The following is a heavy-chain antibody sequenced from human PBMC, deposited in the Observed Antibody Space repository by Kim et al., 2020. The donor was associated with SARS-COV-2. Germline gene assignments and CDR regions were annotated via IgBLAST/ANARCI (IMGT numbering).Heavy chain of an antibody. J-gene: IGHJ3*02. CDR2: IYYSGST. CDR1: GGSISSGDYY. D-gene: IGHD2-2*01. Sequence: SETLSLTCTVSGGSISSGDYYWSWIRQPPGKGLEWIGYIYYSGSTYYNPSLKSRVTISVDTSKNQFSLKLSSVTAADTAVYYCAREEVVPAAIGAFDIWGQGTMVTVSS. CDR3: AREEVVPAAIGAFDI. V-gene: IGHV4-30-4*01.